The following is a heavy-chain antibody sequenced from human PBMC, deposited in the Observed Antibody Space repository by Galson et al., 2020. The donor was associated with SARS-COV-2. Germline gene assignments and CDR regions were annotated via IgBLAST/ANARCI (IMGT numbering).Heavy chain of an antibody. V-gene: IGHV4-39*07. CDR2: ISYSGST. D-gene: IGHD3-3*01. J-gene: IGHJ5*02. CDR3: ARDALFFSGCSPGRFDP. CDR1: GGSISDKSDF. Sequence: SETLSLTCSVSGGSISDKSDFWGWIRQPPGRGLEWIGTISYSGSTYYNPSLKSRVTISMDTSRNQFSLRLNSVTAADTAVYYCARDALFFSGCSPGRFDPWGQGTLVTVSS.